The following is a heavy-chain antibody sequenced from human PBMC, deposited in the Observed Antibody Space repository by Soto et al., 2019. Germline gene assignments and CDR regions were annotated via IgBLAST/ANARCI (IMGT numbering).Heavy chain of an antibody. Sequence: GGSLRLSCPASGFAFRSYAMSWVRQAPGKGLEWVSVISGSGGSTYYADSVKGRFTISRDNFKNTLYMQMNSLRAEDTAVYYCARDREYSGYNSGLFDYRGHGTLVTVSS. V-gene: IGHV3-23*01. J-gene: IGHJ4*01. CDR1: GFAFRSYA. D-gene: IGHD5-12*01. CDR2: ISGSGGST. CDR3: ARDREYSGYNSGLFDY.